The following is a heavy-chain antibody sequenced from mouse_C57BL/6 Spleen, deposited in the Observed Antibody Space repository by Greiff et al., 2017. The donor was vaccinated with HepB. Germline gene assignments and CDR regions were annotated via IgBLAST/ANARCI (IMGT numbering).Heavy chain of an antibody. CDR2: IRSKSSNYAT. Sequence: LVESGGGLVQPKGSLKLSCAASGFTFNTYAMHWVRQAPGKGLEWVARIRSKSSNYATYYADSVKDRFTISRDDSQSMLYLQMNNLKTEDTAMYYCVRERDYYYGSSPYAMDYWGQGTSVTVSS. D-gene: IGHD1-1*01. CDR3: VRERDYYYGSSPYAMDY. J-gene: IGHJ4*01. V-gene: IGHV10-3*01. CDR1: GFTFNTYA.